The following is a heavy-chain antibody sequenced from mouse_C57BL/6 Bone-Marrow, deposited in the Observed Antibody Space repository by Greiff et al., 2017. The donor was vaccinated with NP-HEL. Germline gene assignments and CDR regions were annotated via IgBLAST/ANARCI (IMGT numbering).Heavy chain of an antibody. J-gene: IGHJ3*01. Sequence: VKLQQPGAELVMPGASVKLSCKASGYTFTSYWMHWVKQRPGQGLEWIGEIDPSDSYTNYNQKFKGKSTLTVDKSSSTAYMQLSSLTSEDSAVYYCAITGTFAYWGQGTLVTVSA. CDR2: IDPSDSYT. D-gene: IGHD4-1*01. V-gene: IGHV1-69*01. CDR3: AITGTFAY. CDR1: GYTFTSYW.